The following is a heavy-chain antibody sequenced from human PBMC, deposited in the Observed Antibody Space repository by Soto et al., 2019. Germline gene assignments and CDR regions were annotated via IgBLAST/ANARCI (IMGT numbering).Heavy chain of an antibody. D-gene: IGHD3-3*01. J-gene: IGHJ3*02. V-gene: IGHV3-74*01. CDR2: INSDGSST. CDR3: GPSPYEGYAFDI. CDR1: GFTFSSYW. Sequence: EVQLVESGGGLVQPGGSLRLSCAASGFTFSSYWMHWVRQAPGKGLVWVSRINSDGSSTSYADSVKGRFTISRDNAKNTLYLHMNSLRAEDTAVYYCGPSPYEGYAFDIWGQGTMVTVSS.